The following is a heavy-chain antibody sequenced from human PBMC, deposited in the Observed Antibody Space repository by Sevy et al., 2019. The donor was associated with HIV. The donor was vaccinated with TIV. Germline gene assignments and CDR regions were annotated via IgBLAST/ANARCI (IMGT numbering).Heavy chain of an antibody. V-gene: IGHV3-15*01. CDR2: IKSKTDGGTT. D-gene: IGHD6-19*01. CDR1: GFTFSNAW. CDR3: TTWGIIPVGAQGYYYYMGV. Sequence: GGSLRLSCAASGFTFSNAWMSWVRQAPGKGLEWVGRIKSKTDGGTTDYASPVKGRFTISRDDSKNTLYLQMNSLKIKDIAVYSCTTWGIIPVGAQGYYYYMGVWGKGTTVTVSS. J-gene: IGHJ6*03.